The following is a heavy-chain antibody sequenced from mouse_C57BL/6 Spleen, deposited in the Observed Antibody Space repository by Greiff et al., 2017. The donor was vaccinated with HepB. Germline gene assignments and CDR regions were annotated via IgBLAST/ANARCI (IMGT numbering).Heavy chain of an antibody. CDR2: IHPNSGST. V-gene: IGHV1-64*01. CDR3: ARGDLTSYYYGSSLSGYWYFDV. D-gene: IGHD1-1*01. J-gene: IGHJ1*03. CDR1: GYTFTSYW. Sequence: QVQLQQPGAELVKPGASVKLSCKASGYTFTSYWMHWVKQRPGQGLEWIGMIHPNSGSTNYNEKFKSKATLTVDKSSSTAYMQLSSLTSEDSAVYYCARGDLTSYYYGSSLSGYWYFDVWGTGTTVTVSS.